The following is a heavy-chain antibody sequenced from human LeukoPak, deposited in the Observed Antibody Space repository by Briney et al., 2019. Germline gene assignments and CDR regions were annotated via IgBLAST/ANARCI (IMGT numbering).Heavy chain of an antibody. CDR2: ISGSSSFI. CDR1: GFTFSSYS. D-gene: IGHD4-17*01. V-gene: IGHV3-21*01. J-gene: IGHJ4*02. CDR3: ARDLPTVTTVHFRDS. Sequence: GGSLRLSCVASGFTFSSYSMTWVRQAPGKGLEWVSFISGSSSFIYNADSVKGRFTVSRDNAKNSLYLQMNNLRAEDTAVYYCARDLPTVTTVHFRDSWGQGILVTVSS.